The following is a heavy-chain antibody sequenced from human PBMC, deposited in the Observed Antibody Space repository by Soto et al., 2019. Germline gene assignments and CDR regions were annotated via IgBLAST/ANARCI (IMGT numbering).Heavy chain of an antibody. D-gene: IGHD6-19*01. J-gene: IGHJ4*02. Sequence: PGRSLRLSCAASGFTFSSYGMHWVRQAPGKGLEWVAVISYDGSNKYYADSVKGRFTISRDNSKNTLYLQMNSLRAEDTAVYYCAKDTGYSSGWYDYWGQGTLVTVSS. CDR3: AKDTGYSSGWYDY. V-gene: IGHV3-30*18. CDR1: GFTFSSYG. CDR2: ISYDGSNK.